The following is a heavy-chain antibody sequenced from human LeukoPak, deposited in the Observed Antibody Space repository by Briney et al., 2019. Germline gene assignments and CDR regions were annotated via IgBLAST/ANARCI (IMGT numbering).Heavy chain of an antibody. D-gene: IGHD1-20*01. V-gene: IGHV3-23*01. J-gene: IGHJ6*02. CDR1: GFTFSSYA. Sequence: GGSLRLSCAASGFTFSSYAMSWVRQAPGKGLEWVSAISGSGGSTYYADSVKGRFTTSRDNSKNTLYLQMNSLRAEDTAVYYCAKDNWNDRPPIKVSYYYGMDVWGQGTTVTVSS. CDR2: ISGSGGST. CDR3: AKDNWNDRPPIKVSYYYGMDV.